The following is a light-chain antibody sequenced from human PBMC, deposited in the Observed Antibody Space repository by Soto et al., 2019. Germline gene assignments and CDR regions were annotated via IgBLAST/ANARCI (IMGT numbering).Light chain of an antibody. Sequence: QSALTQPASVSGSPGQSITVSCTGTSSDIGGYNYVSWYQQHPGKAPKLVVYEVTNRPSGVSDRFSGSKSGNTASLTISGLQADDEGYYYCSSYTSRSTLYVFGTGTQLTVL. CDR3: SSYTSRSTLYV. CDR2: EVT. V-gene: IGLV2-14*01. CDR1: SSDIGGYNY. J-gene: IGLJ1*01.